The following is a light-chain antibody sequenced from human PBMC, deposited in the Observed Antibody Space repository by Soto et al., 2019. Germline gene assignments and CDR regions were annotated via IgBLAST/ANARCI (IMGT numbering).Light chain of an antibody. V-gene: IGKV1-5*01. Sequence: DIQMTQSPSTLSASVGDRVTITCRASQSISSWLAWYQQEPGKAPKLLIYDASSLESGVPSRFSGSGSGTEFTLTISSLQPDDFATYYCQQYNSYPVTFGQGTKVDIK. J-gene: IGKJ1*01. CDR2: DAS. CDR3: QQYNSYPVT. CDR1: QSISSW.